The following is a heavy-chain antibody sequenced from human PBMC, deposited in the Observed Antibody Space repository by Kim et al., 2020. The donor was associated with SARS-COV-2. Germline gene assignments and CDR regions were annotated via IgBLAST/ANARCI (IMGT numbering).Heavy chain of an antibody. Sequence: VKGRFTISRDNTKNSLYLQMNSLRAEDTAIYYCAKVGGSLGPRGNSGSPDYWGQGTLVTVSS. V-gene: IGHV3-11*06. D-gene: IGHD3-10*01. J-gene: IGHJ4*02. CDR3: AKVGGSLGPRGNSGSPDY.